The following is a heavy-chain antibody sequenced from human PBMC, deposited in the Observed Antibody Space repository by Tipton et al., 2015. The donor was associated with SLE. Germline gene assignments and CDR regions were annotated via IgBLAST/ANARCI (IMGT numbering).Heavy chain of an antibody. CDR2: IYYSGST. D-gene: IGHD1-26*01. Sequence: TLSLTCAVYGGSFSGYYWSWIRQHPGKGLEWIGYIYYSGSTYYNPSLKSRVTISVDTSKNQFSLKLSSVTAADTAVYYCAGSGELYFDFWGQGTLVTVSS. CDR3: AGSGELYFDF. J-gene: IGHJ4*02. V-gene: IGHV4-31*11. CDR1: GGSFSGYY.